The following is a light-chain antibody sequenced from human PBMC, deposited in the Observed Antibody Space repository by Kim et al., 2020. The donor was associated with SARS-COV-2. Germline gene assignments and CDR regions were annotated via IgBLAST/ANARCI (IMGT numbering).Light chain of an antibody. V-gene: IGKV3-15*01. CDR2: GAS. CDR1: QSVSSN. J-gene: IGKJ4*01. CDR3: QQYSKWPPLT. Sequence: SPGERATRSCRASQSVSSNLAWYQQKPGQAPRLLIYGASSRATGIPARFSGSGSGTEFTLTISSLQSEDLAIYYCQQYSKWPPLTFGGGTKVDIK.